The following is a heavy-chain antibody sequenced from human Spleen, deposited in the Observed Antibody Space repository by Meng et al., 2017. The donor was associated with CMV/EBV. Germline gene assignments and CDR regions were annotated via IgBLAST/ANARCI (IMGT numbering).Heavy chain of an antibody. CDR3: ARGELLWDY. V-gene: IGHV4-30-4*08. CDR2: MDYRGST. D-gene: IGHD2-2*01. J-gene: IGHJ4*02. CDR1: GGSISSGGYY. Sequence: QVQLQESGPGLVTPSQTLSLTCTVSGGSISSGGYYWSWIRQPPGKGLEWIGYMDYRGSTFYNPSLKSRVTISVDTSKNQFSLKLSSVTAADTAVYFCARGELLWDYWGQGTLVTVSS.